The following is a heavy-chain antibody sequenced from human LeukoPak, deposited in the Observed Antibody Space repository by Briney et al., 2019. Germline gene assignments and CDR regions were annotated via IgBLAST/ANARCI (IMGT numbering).Heavy chain of an antibody. CDR2: INPNSGGT. Sequence: ASVGVSCKASGYTFTGYYMHWVRQAPGQGLEGMGWINPNSGGTNYAQKFQGWVTMTRDTSISTAYMELSRLRSDDTAVYYCARDPRGSDYDYDYWGQGTLVTVSS. CDR1: GYTFTGYY. CDR3: ARDPRGSDYDYDY. V-gene: IGHV1-2*04. D-gene: IGHD5-12*01. J-gene: IGHJ4*02.